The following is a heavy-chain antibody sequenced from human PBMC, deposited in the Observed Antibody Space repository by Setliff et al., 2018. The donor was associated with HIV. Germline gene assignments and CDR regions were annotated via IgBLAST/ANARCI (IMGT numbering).Heavy chain of an antibody. J-gene: IGHJ4*02. Sequence: SETLSLTCTVSGGSIFSHYWSWIRQPPGKGLEWIGYIYYSGSTNYNPSLKSRVTISVDTSKNQFSLKLSSVAAADTAVYYCASTGGYSYGFFDSWGQGALVTVSS. CDR1: GGSIFSHY. CDR3: ASTGGYSYGFFDS. CDR2: IYYSGST. D-gene: IGHD5-18*01. V-gene: IGHV4-59*11.